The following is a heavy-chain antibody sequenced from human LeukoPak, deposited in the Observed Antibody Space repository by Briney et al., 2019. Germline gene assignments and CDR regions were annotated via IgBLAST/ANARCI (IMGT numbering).Heavy chain of an antibody. D-gene: IGHD2-15*01. CDR3: ARGIVVVVAAQTIFDY. V-gene: IGHV6-1*01. CDR1: GDSVSSDDAA. Sequence: SQTLSLTCAISGDSVSSDDAAWNWIRQSPSRGLEWLGRTYYRSKWFNDFAVSVKSRITINPDTSKNQFSLKLSSVTAADTAVYYCARGIVVVVAAQTIFDYWGQGTLVTVSS. CDR2: TYYRSKWFN. J-gene: IGHJ4*02.